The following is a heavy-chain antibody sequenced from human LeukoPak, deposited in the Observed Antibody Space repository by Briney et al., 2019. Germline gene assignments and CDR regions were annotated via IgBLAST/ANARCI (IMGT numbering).Heavy chain of an antibody. CDR3: ARESLLWFGELSSSYYMDV. D-gene: IGHD3-10*01. J-gene: IGHJ6*03. V-gene: IGHV4-4*07. Sequence: SETLSLTCTVSGGSISSYYWSWIRHPAGKGLEWIGRIYTSGSTDYNPSLKSRVTISVDKSKNQFSLKLTSVTAADTAVYYCARESLLWFGELSSSYYMDVWGKGTTVTVSS. CDR2: IYTSGST. CDR1: GGSISSYY.